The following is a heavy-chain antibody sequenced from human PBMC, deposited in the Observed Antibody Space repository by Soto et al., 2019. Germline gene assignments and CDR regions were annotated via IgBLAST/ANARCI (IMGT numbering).Heavy chain of an antibody. V-gene: IGHV4-59*08. J-gene: IGHJ4*02. CDR3: ASGLSGDKVEQ. D-gene: IGHD2-21*01. Sequence: PSETLSLTCTVSGASISRHYWSWIRQSPGKGLEWIGYMYYSGNTYNNPSLRSRLTISLDTSKSQFSLNLNSVTAADTAVYYCASGLSGDKVEQWGQGTLVTVSS. CDR2: MYYSGNT. CDR1: GASISRHY.